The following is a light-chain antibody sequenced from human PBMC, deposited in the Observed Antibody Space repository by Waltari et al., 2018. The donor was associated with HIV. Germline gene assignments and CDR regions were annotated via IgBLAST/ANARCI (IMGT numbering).Light chain of an antibody. J-gene: IGLJ2*01. CDR2: DVT. Sequence: QSALTQPLSASGSPGQSVTISCNGTSSDVGGYDYVSWYQQHPGEAPKLMLYDVTKRPSGVPDRFSGSKSGSTASLTLSGLQAEDEADYYCSSYAGSNNLIFGGGTKLTVL. V-gene: IGLV2-8*01. CDR3: SSYAGSNNLI. CDR1: SSDVGGYDY.